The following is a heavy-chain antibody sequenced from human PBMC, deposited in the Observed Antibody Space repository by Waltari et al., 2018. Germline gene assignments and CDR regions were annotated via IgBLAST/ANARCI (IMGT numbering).Heavy chain of an antibody. CDR2: IIPIFGTA. J-gene: IGHJ4*02. CDR1: GGTLRSYA. CDR3: AHNYCTGGVCYIFDY. Sequence: QVQLVQSGAEVKKPGSSVKVSCKASGGTLRSYAISWVRPAPGQGLEWMGGIIPIFGTANYAQKFQGRVTITTDESTSTAYMELSSLRSEDTAVYYCAHNYCTGGVCYIFDYWGQGTLVTVSS. V-gene: IGHV1-69*05. D-gene: IGHD2-8*02.